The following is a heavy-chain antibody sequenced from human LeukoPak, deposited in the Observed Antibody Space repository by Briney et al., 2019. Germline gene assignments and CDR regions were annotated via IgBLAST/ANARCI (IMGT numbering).Heavy chain of an antibody. D-gene: IGHD1-26*01. J-gene: IGHJ4*01. V-gene: IGHV3-30*02. Sequence: GGSLKLSCEASGFTLSRYAKHWVRRAPRERLEGVAFIQFDGDNNYYAPSVKGRVTISRDNSLNTLYLQMNSLTAEDTAVYYCAKRWDTGWSYF. CDR1: GFTLSRYA. CDR3: AKRWDTGWSYF. CDR2: IQFDGDNN.